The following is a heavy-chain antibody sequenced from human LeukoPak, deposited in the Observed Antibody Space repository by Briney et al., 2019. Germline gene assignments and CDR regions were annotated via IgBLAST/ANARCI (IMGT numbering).Heavy chain of an antibody. CDR3: ARDRRKATVTTAVDY. V-gene: IGHV3-33*01. Sequence: SGGSLRLSCAASGFTFSNYGMQWVRQAPGKGLEWVAVIWYDGSNKYYADSVKGRFTTSRDNSKNTLYLQMNSLRAEDTAVYYCARDRRKATVTTAVDYWGQGTQVTVSS. CDR2: IWYDGSNK. D-gene: IGHD4-17*01. CDR1: GFTFSNYG. J-gene: IGHJ4*02.